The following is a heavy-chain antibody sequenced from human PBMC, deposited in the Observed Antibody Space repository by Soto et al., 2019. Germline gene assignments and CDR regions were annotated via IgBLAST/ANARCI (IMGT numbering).Heavy chain of an antibody. Sequence: EVQLLESGGGLVQPGGSLRLSCAASGFTFSSYAMSWVRQAPGKGLEWVSVISGSDGSTYYADSVKGRFTISRDNSKNTLYLQVNSLRAEDTAVYYCARRSSGWYFDYWGQGTLVTVSS. V-gene: IGHV3-23*01. CDR2: ISGSDGST. J-gene: IGHJ4*02. CDR3: ARRSSGWYFDY. D-gene: IGHD6-19*01. CDR1: GFTFSSYA.